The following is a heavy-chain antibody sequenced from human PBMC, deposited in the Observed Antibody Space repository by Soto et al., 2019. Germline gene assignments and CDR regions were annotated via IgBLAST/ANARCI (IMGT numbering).Heavy chain of an antibody. CDR2: FDPEDGET. CDR3: ATAVQRLRFLEWLLYNAFDI. CDR1: GYTLTELS. V-gene: IGHV1-24*01. D-gene: IGHD3-3*01. Sequence: GSVKVSCKVSGYTLTELSMHWVRQAPGKGLEWMGGFDPEDGETIYAQKFQGRVTMTEDTSTDTAYMELSSLRSEDTAVYYCATAVQRLRFLEWLLYNAFDIWGQGTMVTVSS. J-gene: IGHJ3*02.